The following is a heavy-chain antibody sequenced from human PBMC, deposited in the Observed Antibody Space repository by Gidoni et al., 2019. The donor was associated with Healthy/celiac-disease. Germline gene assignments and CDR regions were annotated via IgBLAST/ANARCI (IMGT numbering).Heavy chain of an antibody. J-gene: IGHJ6*02. D-gene: IGHD1-1*01. CDR1: GFTLSSYS. V-gene: IGHV3-21*01. CDR2: ISSSSSYI. Sequence: EVQLVESGGGLVKPGGSLRLSCAASGFTLSSYSMNWVRQAPGKGLEWVSSISSSSSYIYYADSVKGRFTISRDNAKNSLYLQMNSLRAEDTAVYYCARDLATTDTYYYGMDVWGQGTTVTVSS. CDR3: ARDLATTDTYYYGMDV.